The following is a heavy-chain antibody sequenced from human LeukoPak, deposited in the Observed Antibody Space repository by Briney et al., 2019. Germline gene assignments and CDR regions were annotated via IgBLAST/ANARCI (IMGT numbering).Heavy chain of an antibody. J-gene: IGHJ5*02. CDR2: ISSYNGDT. V-gene: IGHV1-18*01. Sequence: EASVKVSCKASGYTFINYGITWVRQAPGQGLEWMGWISSYNGDTNYAQRVQDRVTMTTDTATSTAYMELRSLRSDDSAVYYCARVPLGDSSTYYYPKPDWFDPWGQGTLVIVSS. CDR1: GYTFINYG. CDR3: ARVPLGDSSTYYYPKPDWFDP. D-gene: IGHD3-22*01.